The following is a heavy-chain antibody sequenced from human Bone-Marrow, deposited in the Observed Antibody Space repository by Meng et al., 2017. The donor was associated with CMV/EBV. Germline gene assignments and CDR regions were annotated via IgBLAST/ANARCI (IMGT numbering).Heavy chain of an antibody. V-gene: IGHV3-30*02. CDR2: IRYDGSNK. Sequence: GESLKISCAASGFTFSSYGMHWVRQAPGKGLEWVAFIRYDGSNKYYADSVKGRFTISRDNSKNTLYLQMNSLRAEDTAVYYCAKELILYSSSSLADYWGQRTLVTVSS. CDR3: AKELILYSSSSLADY. D-gene: IGHD6-6*01. J-gene: IGHJ4*02. CDR1: GFTFSSYG.